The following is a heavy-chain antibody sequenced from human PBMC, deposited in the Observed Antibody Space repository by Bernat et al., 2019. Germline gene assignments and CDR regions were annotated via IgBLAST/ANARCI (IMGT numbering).Heavy chain of an antibody. CDR3: ARDWHYYFDY. Sequence: EVQLVESGGGLVQPGGSLRLSCVASGFTFSSYEMNWVRQAPGKGLEWVSYISSSGSTRYYADSVKGRFTISRDNAKNSLYLQMNSLRAEDTAVYYCARDWHYYFDYWGQGTLVTVSS. V-gene: IGHV3-48*03. J-gene: IGHJ4*02. CDR2: ISSSGSTR. CDR1: GFTFSSYE.